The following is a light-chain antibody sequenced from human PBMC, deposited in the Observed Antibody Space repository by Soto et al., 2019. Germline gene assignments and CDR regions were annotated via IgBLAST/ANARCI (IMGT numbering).Light chain of an antibody. Sequence: TQSPDSLAVSPGERATLSCRASQSVSSYLAWYQQKPGQAPRLLIYDASNRATGIPARFSGSGSGTDFTLTISSLEPEDFAVYYCQQRSNWPWTFGQGTKVEIK. CDR1: QSVSSY. J-gene: IGKJ1*01. CDR3: QQRSNWPWT. V-gene: IGKV3-11*01. CDR2: DAS.